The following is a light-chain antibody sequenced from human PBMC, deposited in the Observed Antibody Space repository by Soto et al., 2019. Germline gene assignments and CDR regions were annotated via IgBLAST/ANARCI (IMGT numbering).Light chain of an antibody. J-gene: IGKJ1*01. CDR1: QSISTF. V-gene: IGKV1-39*01. CDR3: QQSYTTPRT. Sequence: DIQMTQSPSSLSASVGDRVSVTSRASQSISTFLNLYQQRPGEAPKLLIYAASSLQSGVPSRFSGSGSGADFTLTIGSRQPEDCATYHCQQSYTTPRTFGQGTKVELK. CDR2: AAS.